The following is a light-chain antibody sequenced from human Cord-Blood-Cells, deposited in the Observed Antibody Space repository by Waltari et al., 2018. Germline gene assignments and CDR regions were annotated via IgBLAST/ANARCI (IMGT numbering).Light chain of an antibody. CDR2: AAS. Sequence: DIQLTQSPSSLSASVGDRVTITCRASHSISSYLNWYQQEPGKAPKLVIYAASSLQSGVPARFSGSGSGTDYTLTISSLQPEDFVNYYCQQSYSTPRTFGQGTKVEIK. V-gene: IGKV1-39*01. J-gene: IGKJ1*01. CDR1: HSISSY. CDR3: QQSYSTPRT.